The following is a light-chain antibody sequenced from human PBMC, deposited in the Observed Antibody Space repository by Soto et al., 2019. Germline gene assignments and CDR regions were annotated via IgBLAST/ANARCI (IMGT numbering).Light chain of an antibody. CDR2: RSN. Sequence: QCVRTRHPSGVGAPGGGGTIFCSGSSSNIGSNYVYWCQQLPGTAPKLLIYRSNQRPSGVPDRFSGSKSGTSASLAISGLRSEDEADYYCAAWDDSLKVFGTGTKVTVL. CDR3: AAWDDSLKV. CDR1: SSNIGSNY. V-gene: IGLV1-47*01. J-gene: IGLJ1*01.